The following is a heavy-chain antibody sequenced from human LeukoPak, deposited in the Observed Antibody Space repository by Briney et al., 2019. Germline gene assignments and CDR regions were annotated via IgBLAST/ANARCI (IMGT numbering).Heavy chain of an antibody. CDR2: MNPNSGNT. Sequence: ASVKVSCKASGYTFASYDINWVRQATGQGLEWMGWMNPNSGNTGYAQKFQGRVTMTRDTSISTAYMELSRLRSDDTAVYYCARARSRVRGVPFDPWGQGTLVTVSS. CDR1: GYTFASYD. D-gene: IGHD3-10*01. J-gene: IGHJ5*02. V-gene: IGHV1-8*01. CDR3: ARARSRVRGVPFDP.